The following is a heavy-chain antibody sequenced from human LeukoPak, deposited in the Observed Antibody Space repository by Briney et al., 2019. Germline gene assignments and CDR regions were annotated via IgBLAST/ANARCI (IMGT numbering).Heavy chain of an antibody. V-gene: IGHV4-4*07. J-gene: IGHJ4*02. Sequence: SETLSLTCTVSGGSLITYYWNWIRQPAGKGLEWIGRVYTNGGTNYNPSLKSRLTVSVDTSKNQFSLSLSSVTAADTAVYYCASGSDSIGYSGGGILDYWGQGILVTVSS. CDR1: GGSLITYY. CDR2: VYTNGGT. CDR3: ASGSDSIGYSGGGILDY. D-gene: IGHD6-19*01.